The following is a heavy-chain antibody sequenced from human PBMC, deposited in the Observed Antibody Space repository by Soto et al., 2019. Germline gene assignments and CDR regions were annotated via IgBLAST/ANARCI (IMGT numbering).Heavy chain of an antibody. J-gene: IGHJ3*01. Sequence: GGSLRLSCAASGFTLSSFVMNWDRQVPGKGLEWVSSVSPGGDVSHYTDSVKGRFTSSRDNSRRTLHLQMDSLRAEDAAVYFCVRRAIAATTNWGAFDVWGQGTVVTVSS. V-gene: IGHV3-23*01. D-gene: IGHD7-27*01. CDR3: VRRAIAATTNWGAFDV. CDR1: GFTLSSFV. CDR2: VSPGGDVS.